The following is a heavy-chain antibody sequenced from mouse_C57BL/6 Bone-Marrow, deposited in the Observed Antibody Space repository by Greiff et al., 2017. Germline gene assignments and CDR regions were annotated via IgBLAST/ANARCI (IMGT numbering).Heavy chain of an antibody. Sequence: QVQLKQSGAELVRPGASVTLSCKASGYTFTDYEMHWVKQTPVHGLEWIGAIDPETGGTAYNQKFKGKAILTADKSSSTAYMELRSLTSEDSAVYYCTRSDYFFMDYWGQGTSVTVSS. CDR1: GYTFTDYE. CDR2: IDPETGGT. CDR3: TRSDYFFMDY. D-gene: IGHD2-13*01. V-gene: IGHV1-15*01. J-gene: IGHJ4*01.